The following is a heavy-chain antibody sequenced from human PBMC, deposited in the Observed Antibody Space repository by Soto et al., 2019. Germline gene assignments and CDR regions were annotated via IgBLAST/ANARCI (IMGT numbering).Heavy chain of an antibody. CDR3: AKSYGYVTHFDY. D-gene: IGHD5-18*01. CDR2: INPSGGST. Sequence: ASGKVSCKASGYTFTSYCMPWVRQAPGQGLEWMGIINPSGGSTSYAQKFQGRVTMTRDTSTSTVYMELSSLRSEDTAVYYCAKSYGYVTHFDYWGQGTLVTVSS. J-gene: IGHJ4*02. V-gene: IGHV1-46*01. CDR1: GYTFTSYC.